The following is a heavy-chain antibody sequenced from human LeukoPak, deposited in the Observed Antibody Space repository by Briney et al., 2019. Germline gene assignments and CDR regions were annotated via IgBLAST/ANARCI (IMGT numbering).Heavy chain of an antibody. CDR1: GGSIRGYY. D-gene: IGHD2/OR15-2a*01. CDR3: AKKRESSPTSFDN. J-gene: IGHJ4*02. CDR2: ISGSGRDS. Sequence: ETLSLTCTVSGGSIRGYYWSWIRQPPGKGLEWVSAISGSGRDSYYADSVKGRFTISRDNSKNTLYLQMSSLRAEDTALYYCAKKRESSPTSFDNWGQGTLVTVSS. V-gene: IGHV3-23*01.